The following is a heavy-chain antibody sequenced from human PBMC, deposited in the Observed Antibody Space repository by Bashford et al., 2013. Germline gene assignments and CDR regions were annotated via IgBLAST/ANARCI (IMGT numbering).Heavy chain of an antibody. CDR2: VNARGNT. Sequence: SETLSLTCTITGGSVNNYYWNWIRQPAGKGLEWIGRVNARGNTTYNSSLKSRLTMSVDTSKNQFSLKLSSVTAADTAVYYCARSMVRGVEGSTNWFDPWGQGTLVTVSS. CDR3: ARSMVRGVEGSTNWFDP. CDR1: GGSVNNYY. V-gene: IGHV4-4*07. D-gene: IGHD3-10*01. J-gene: IGHJ5*02.